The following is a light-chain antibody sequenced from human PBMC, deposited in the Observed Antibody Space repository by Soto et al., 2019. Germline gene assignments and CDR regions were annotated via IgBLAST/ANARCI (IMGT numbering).Light chain of an antibody. CDR2: KVS. J-gene: IGKJ1*01. CDR1: QSLVYSDGNTY. Sequence: DVVMTQSPLSLPVILGQPASISCRSSQSLVYSDGNTYLSWFQQRPGQSPRRLIYKVSNRDSGVPDRFSGSGSGTDFTLKISRMEAEDVGVYYCMQGTHWPPTFGQGTKVEIK. V-gene: IGKV2-30*01. CDR3: MQGTHWPPT.